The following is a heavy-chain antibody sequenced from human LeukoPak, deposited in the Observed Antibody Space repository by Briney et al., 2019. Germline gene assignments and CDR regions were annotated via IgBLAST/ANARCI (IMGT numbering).Heavy chain of an antibody. CDR3: AKMKGHPLPKYYMDV. CDR2: IINSGDT. V-gene: IGHV3-23*01. Sequence: GGSLRLSFAASGFTFSNFAMSWVRRTPGKGLEWVSGIINSGDTLYGDSVKGRFTISRDNSKNTPYLEMNSLRAEDTAIYYCAKMKGHPLPKYYMDVWGQGTTVTVSS. J-gene: IGHJ6*01. CDR1: GFTFSNFA. D-gene: IGHD1-26*01.